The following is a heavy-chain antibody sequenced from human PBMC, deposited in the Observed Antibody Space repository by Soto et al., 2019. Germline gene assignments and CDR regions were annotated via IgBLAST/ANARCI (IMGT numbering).Heavy chain of an antibody. CDR2: IWSDGSNK. D-gene: IGHD3-16*01. J-gene: IGHJ4*02. Sequence: QVQLVESGGGVVQPGRSLRLSCAASGFTFRTYGMHWVRQAPGKGLEWVAVIWSDGSNKIYAESVKGRFTISRDNSRKILYLEMNSLRVEDMAVYYCATDRGGAAFAYWGQGTLVTVSS. V-gene: IGHV3-33*01. CDR1: GFTFRTYG. CDR3: ATDRGGAAFAY.